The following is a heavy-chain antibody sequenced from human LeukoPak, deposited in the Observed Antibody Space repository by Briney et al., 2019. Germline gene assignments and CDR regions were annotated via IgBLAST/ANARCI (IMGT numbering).Heavy chain of an antibody. J-gene: IGHJ6*03. Sequence: PVGSLRLSCAASGFTVSSNYMIWVRQAPGKGLEWVSVIYSGGSTYYADSVKGRFTISRDNSKNTLYLQMNSLRAEDTAVYYCAKDGSIGYYYYYMDVWGIGTTVTVSS. CDR1: GFTVSSNY. CDR2: IYSGGST. CDR3: AKDGSIGYYYYYMDV. V-gene: IGHV3-53*05. D-gene: IGHD6-6*01.